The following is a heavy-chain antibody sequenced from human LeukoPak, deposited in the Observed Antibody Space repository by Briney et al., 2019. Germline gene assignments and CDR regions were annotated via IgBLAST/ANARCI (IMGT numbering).Heavy chain of an antibody. CDR1: GGSISSGDYY. CDR2: IYYSGST. D-gene: IGHD3-3*01. CDR3: ARIPSRDFWSGSAGYYFDY. V-gene: IGHV4-30-4*08. J-gene: IGHJ4*02. Sequence: TLSLPCTVSGGSISSGDYYWSWIRQPPGKGLEWIGYIYYSGSTYYNPSLKSRVTISEDTSKNQFSLKLSSVTAADTAVYYCARIPSRDFWSGSAGYYFDYWGQGTLVTVSS.